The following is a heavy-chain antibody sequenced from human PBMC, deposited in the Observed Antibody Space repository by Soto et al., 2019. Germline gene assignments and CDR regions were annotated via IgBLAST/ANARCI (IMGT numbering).Heavy chain of an antibody. CDR1: GFTFSSYG. CDR3: VKDHVGYYNGMDV. D-gene: IGHD3-10*01. Sequence: QVQLVESGGGVVQPGTSLRLSCAASGFTFSSYGMHWVRQAPGKGLEWVAVISYNGGKKYYGDSVKGRFTISRDNSEKMMYLQMNRLRAEDTAVYYCVKDHVGYYNGMDVWGQGTTVTVSS. CDR2: ISYNGGKK. J-gene: IGHJ6*02. V-gene: IGHV3-30*18.